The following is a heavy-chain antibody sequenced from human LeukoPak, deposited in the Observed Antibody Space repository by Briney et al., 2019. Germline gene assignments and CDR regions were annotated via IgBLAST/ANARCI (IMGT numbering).Heavy chain of an antibody. D-gene: IGHD5-18*01. CDR1: GFTFSSYA. J-gene: IGHJ4*02. CDR3: ARDGAIQLWPNFDY. V-gene: IGHV3-30-3*01. CDR2: ISYDGSNK. Sequence: PGGSLRLSCAASGFTFSSYAMHWVRQAPGKGLEWVAVISYDGSNKYYADSVKGRFTISRDNSKNTLYLQMNSLRAEDTAVYYCARDGAIQLWPNFDYWGQGTLVTVYS.